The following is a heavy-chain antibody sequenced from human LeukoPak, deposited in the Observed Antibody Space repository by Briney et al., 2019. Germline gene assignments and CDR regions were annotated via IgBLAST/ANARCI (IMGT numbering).Heavy chain of an antibody. D-gene: IGHD7-27*01. CDR3: ARGPPNWGFDY. CDR1: GYTFTSYD. CDR2: MSPNSGDT. V-gene: IGHV1-8*01. Sequence: ASVKVSCKASGYTFTSYDFNWVRQATGQRPEWMGWMSPNSGDTGYAQKFQDRVTMTRNTSISTAYMELSSLRSDDTAVYYCARGPPNWGFDYWGPGTLVTVSS. J-gene: IGHJ4*02.